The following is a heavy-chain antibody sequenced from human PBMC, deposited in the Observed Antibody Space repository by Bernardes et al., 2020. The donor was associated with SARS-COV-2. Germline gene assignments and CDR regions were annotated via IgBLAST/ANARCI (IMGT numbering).Heavy chain of an antibody. D-gene: IGHD6-19*01. CDR2: ISSSSSTI. Sequence: GGSLRLSCAASGFTFSSYSMNWVRQAPGKGLEWVSYISSSSSTIYYADSVKGRFTISRDNAKNSLYLQMNSLRGEDTAVYFCARGGVMAGIRGMDVWGQGTTVTVSS. J-gene: IGHJ6*02. V-gene: IGHV3-48*01. CDR3: ARGGVMAGIRGMDV. CDR1: GFTFSSYS.